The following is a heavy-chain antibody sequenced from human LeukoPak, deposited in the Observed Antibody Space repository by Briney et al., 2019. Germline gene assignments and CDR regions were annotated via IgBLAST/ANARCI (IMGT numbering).Heavy chain of an antibody. Sequence: SETLSLTCTVSGGSISSYYWSWIRQPPGKGLEWIGYIYYSGSTNYNPSLKSRVTISVDTSKNQFSLKLSSVTAADTAVYYCARGGVAGPVYYYYMDVWGKGTTVTVSS. CDR1: GGSISSYY. CDR3: ARGGVAGPVYYYYMDV. V-gene: IGHV4-59*01. J-gene: IGHJ6*03. CDR2: IYYSGST. D-gene: IGHD3-3*01.